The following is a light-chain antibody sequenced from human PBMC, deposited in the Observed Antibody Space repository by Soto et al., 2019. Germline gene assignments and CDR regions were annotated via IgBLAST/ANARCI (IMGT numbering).Light chain of an antibody. CDR1: RSNIGSNT. CDR2: SQS. V-gene: IGLV1-44*01. Sequence: QAVVTQPPSASGTPGQRVTISCSGGRSNIGSNTVNWYQQLPGTAPKLLIYSQSQRPSGVPDRFSDSKSGTSASLAIRWLQSEDEADYYCAAWDDSLNGVVFGGGTKLTVL. CDR3: AAWDDSLNGVV. J-gene: IGLJ2*01.